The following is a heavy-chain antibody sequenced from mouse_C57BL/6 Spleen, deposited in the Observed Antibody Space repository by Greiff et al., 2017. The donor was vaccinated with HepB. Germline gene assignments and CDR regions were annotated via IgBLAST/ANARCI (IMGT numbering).Heavy chain of an antibody. D-gene: IGHD1-1*01. CDR3: ARDGYYYGSSAWFAY. V-gene: IGHV5-12*01. CDR1: GFTFSDYY. CDR2: ISNGGGST. Sequence: EVQVVESGGGLVQPGGSLKLSCAASGFTFSDYYMYWVRQTPEKRLEWVAYISNGGGSTYYPDTVKGRFTISRDNAKNTLYLQMSRLKSEDTAMYYCARDGYYYGSSAWFAYWGQGTLVTVSA. J-gene: IGHJ3*01.